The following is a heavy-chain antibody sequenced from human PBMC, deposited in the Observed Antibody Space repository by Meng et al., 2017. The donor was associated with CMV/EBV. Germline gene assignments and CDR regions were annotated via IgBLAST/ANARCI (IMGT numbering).Heavy chain of an antibody. CDR3: ASSLRYCSSTGCSHNGGVDV. D-gene: IGHD2-2*01. CDR1: GGSFSGYY. J-gene: IGHJ6*02. CDR2: INHSGST. V-gene: IGHV4-34*01. Sequence: SETLSLTCAVYGGSFSGYYWSWIRQPPGKGLEWIGEINHSGSTNYNPSLKSRVTISVDTSKNQFSLKLSSVTAADTAVYYCASSLRYCSSTGCSHNGGVDVWGQGTTVTVSS.